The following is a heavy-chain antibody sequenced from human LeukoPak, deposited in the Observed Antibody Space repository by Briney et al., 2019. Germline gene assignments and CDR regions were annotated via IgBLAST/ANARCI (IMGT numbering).Heavy chain of an antibody. Sequence: GGSLRLSCAASGFTFSSYAMSWVRQAPGKGLDWVSAISGSGGRTYYADSVKGRFTISRDNSKNTLYLQMNSLRAEDTAVYYCAKDHDHDYVWGSYRYLYAFDIWGQGTMVTVSS. V-gene: IGHV3-23*01. CDR3: AKDHDHDYVWGSYRYLYAFDI. CDR1: GFTFSSYA. CDR2: ISGSGGRT. J-gene: IGHJ3*02. D-gene: IGHD3-16*02.